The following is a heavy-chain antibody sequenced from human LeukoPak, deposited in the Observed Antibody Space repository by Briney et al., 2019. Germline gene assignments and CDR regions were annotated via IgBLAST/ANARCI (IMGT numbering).Heavy chain of an antibody. Sequence: PSETLSLTCTVSGGSISSYYWSWIRQPPGKGLEWIGYIYYSGSTNYNPSLKSRVTISVDTSKNQFSLKLSSVTAADTAVYYCARGGVLEWLSYYMDVWGKGTTVTVSS. J-gene: IGHJ6*03. CDR3: ARGGVLEWLSYYMDV. CDR1: GGSISSYY. V-gene: IGHV4-59*01. CDR2: IYYSGST. D-gene: IGHD3-3*01.